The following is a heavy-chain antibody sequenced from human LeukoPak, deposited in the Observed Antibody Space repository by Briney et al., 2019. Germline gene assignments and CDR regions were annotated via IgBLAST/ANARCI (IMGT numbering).Heavy chain of an antibody. CDR2: IYTSGST. J-gene: IGHJ6*03. CDR1: GGSISSGSYY. V-gene: IGHV4-61*02. CDR3: ARAVPYYYYMDV. Sequence: SQTLSLTCTVSGGSISSGSYYWSWIRQPAGKGLEWIGRIYTSGSTNYNPSLKSRVTISVDTSKNQFSVKLSSVTAADTAVYYCARAVPYYYYMDVWGKGTTVTVSS.